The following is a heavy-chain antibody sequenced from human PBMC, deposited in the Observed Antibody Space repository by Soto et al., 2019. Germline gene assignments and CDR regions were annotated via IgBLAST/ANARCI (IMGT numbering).Heavy chain of an antibody. CDR2: ISSSSGTI. CDR1: GFTFSSYS. V-gene: IGHV3-48*01. J-gene: IGHJ4*02. CDR3: ARDGIAARPRFFDY. D-gene: IGHD6-6*01. Sequence: EVQLVESGGGLVQPGGSLRLSCAASGFTFSSYSMNWVRQAPGKGLEWVSYISSSSGTIYYADSVKGRFTISRDNAKNSLYLQMNSLRAEDTAVYYCARDGIAARPRFFDYWGQGTLVTVSS.